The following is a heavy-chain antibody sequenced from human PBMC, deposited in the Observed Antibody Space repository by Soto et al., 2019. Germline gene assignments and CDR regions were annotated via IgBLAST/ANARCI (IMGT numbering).Heavy chain of an antibody. D-gene: IGHD1-1*01. CDR1: GGTFSTYT. CDR2: IMPVFGTA. CDR3: ARDREQIGVSDHYGLEV. J-gene: IGHJ6*02. Sequence: ASVKVSCKTSGGTFSTYTVNWVRQAAGQGLEWMGGIMPVFGTAKYAQKFQGRVTITADESTSTAYMEMSSLMSEDTAVYFCARDREQIGVSDHYGLEVWGQGTTVTVS. V-gene: IGHV1-69*13.